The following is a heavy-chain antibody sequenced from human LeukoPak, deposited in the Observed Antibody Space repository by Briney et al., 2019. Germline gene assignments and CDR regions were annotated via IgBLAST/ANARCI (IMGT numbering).Heavy chain of an antibody. CDR1: GITLSNYG. CDR2: ISDTGGRT. Sequence: GGSPRLSCAVSGITLSNYGMTWVRQAPGKGLEWVAGISDTGGRTNYADSVKGRFTISRDNPKNTLYLQMNSLRAEDTAVYFCAKRGVVIRVILVGFHKEAYYFDSWGQGALVTVSS. J-gene: IGHJ4*02. D-gene: IGHD3-22*01. CDR3: AKRGVVIRVILVGFHKEAYYFDS. V-gene: IGHV3-23*01.